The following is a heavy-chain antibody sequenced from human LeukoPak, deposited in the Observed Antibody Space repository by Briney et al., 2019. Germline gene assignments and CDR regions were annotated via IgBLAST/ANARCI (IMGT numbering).Heavy chain of an antibody. CDR3: ARPSYCGGGCYYYFDY. Sequence: ASVEVSCKASGYTFSDYYIHWLRQAPGQGLEWMGWIKPNSGVTNYARNFQSRITMTRDTSISTAFMELSSLRSDDTAVYYCARPSYCGGGCYYYFDYWGQGTLVTVSS. D-gene: IGHD2-21*02. CDR2: IKPNSGVT. J-gene: IGHJ4*02. V-gene: IGHV1-2*02. CDR1: GYTFSDYY.